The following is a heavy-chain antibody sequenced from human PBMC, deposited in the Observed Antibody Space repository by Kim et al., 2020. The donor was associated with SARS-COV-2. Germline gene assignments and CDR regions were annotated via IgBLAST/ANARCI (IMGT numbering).Heavy chain of an antibody. CDR3: ARDGIVGATGGVVDP. V-gene: IGHV3-53*01. D-gene: IGHD1-26*01. J-gene: IGHJ5*02. Sequence: DSVKGRFTISRDNSKNTLYLQMNGLRAEDTAVYYCARDGIVGATGGVVDPWGQGTLGHRLL.